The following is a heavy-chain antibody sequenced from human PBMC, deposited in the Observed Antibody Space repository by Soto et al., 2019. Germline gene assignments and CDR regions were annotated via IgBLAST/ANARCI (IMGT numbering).Heavy chain of an antibody. D-gene: IGHD2-21*02. CDR1: GYSFTSYW. J-gene: IGHJ6*02. Sequence: GESLKISCKGSGYSFTSYWIGWVRQMPGKGLEWMGIIYPGDSDTRYSPSFQGQVTISADKSISTAYLQWSSLKASDTAMYYCARANCGGDCYSLGPNDYYYYGMDVWGQGTTVTVSS. CDR3: ARANCGGDCYSLGPNDYYYYGMDV. V-gene: IGHV5-51*01. CDR2: IYPGDSDT.